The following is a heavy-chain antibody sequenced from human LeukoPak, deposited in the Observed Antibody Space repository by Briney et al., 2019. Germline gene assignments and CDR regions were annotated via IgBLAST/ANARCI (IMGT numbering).Heavy chain of an antibody. V-gene: IGHV4-61*08. CDR1: GGSISSGGYY. D-gene: IGHD2-2*01. Sequence: SETLSLTCNVSGGSISSGGYYWTWIRQPPGKGLELIGFTYASGTTYYNPSLKSRVTISVDTSKNQFSLKLSSVTAADTAVYYCARAGRGYCSSTSCYLTYYMDVWGKGTTVTVSS. CDR3: ARAGRGYCSSTSCYLTYYMDV. J-gene: IGHJ6*03. CDR2: TYASGTT.